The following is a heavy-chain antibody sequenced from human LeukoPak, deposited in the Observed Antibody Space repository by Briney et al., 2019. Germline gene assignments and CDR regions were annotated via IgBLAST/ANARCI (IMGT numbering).Heavy chain of an antibody. CDR2: ITNNGGST. V-gene: IGHV3-64*01. CDR1: GLTFSSYA. Sequence: PGGSLRLSCAASGLTFSSYAMHWVRQAPGKGLEYVSAITNNGGSTYYGNSVKGRFTISRDNPKNTLYLQMGSLRADDMAVYYCARDGSDCRGGTCDRGPYDYWGQGTLVTVSS. D-gene: IGHD2-15*01. CDR3: ARDGSDCRGGTCDRGPYDY. J-gene: IGHJ4*02.